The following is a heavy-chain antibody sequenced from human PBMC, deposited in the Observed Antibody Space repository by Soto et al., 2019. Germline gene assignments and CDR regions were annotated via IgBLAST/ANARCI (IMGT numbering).Heavy chain of an antibody. J-gene: IGHJ6*02. CDR2: ISWDGGST. Sequence: GGSLRLSCAASGFTFDDYAMHWVRQAPGKGLEWVSLISWDGGSTYYADSVKGRFTISRDNSKNSLYLQMNSLRAEDTALYYCAKDGCSSTSCPSDYYYYYGMDVWGQGTTVTAP. CDR3: AKDGCSSTSCPSDYYYYYGMDV. V-gene: IGHV3-43D*04. CDR1: GFTFDDYA. D-gene: IGHD2-2*01.